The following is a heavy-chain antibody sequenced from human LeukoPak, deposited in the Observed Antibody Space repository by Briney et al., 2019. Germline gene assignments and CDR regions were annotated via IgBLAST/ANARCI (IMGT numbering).Heavy chain of an antibody. CDR2: IYPGDSGT. J-gene: IGHJ4*02. CDR3: ARSASGWGFDD. CDR1: GYSFTTYW. D-gene: IGHD6-19*01. V-gene: IGHV5-51*01. Sequence: GESLKISCKGSGYSFTTYWIGSVRQLSGKGLEWTGIIYPGDSGTRYSPSFQGQVTISADKSISTAYLQWSSLKASDSAMYYCARSASGWGFDDWGQGTLVTVSS.